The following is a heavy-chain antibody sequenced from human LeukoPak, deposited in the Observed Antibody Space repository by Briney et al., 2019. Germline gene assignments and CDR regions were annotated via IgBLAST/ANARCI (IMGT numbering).Heavy chain of an antibody. CDR3: ARDLGYCSGGSCYSYYFES. CDR2: MNQDGGEK. V-gene: IGHV3-7*04. Sequence: GGSLRLSCAASGFTFSSYWMSWVRQAPGKGLEWVANMNQDGGEKYYVDSVKGRFTISRDNAKNSLDLQMNSLRAEDTAVYYCARDLGYCSGGSCYSYYFESWGQGTLVTVSS. D-gene: IGHD2-15*01. CDR1: GFTFSSYW. J-gene: IGHJ4*02.